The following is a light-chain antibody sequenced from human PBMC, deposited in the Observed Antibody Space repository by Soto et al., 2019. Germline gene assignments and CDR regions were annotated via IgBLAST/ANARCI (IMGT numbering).Light chain of an antibody. CDR2: DAS. Sequence: EIVLTQSPATLSLSPGERATLSCRASQSVGSDLAWYQQKPGQAPRLIIYDASKRAPGIPGRFSGIGSGADFTLTITSLEPEDFAVYYCQQRSSWPLTFGQGTRLEIK. J-gene: IGKJ5*01. CDR1: QSVGSD. V-gene: IGKV3-11*01. CDR3: QQRSSWPLT.